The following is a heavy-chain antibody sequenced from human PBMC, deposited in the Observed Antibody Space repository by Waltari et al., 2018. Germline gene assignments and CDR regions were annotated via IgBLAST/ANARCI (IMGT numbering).Heavy chain of an antibody. Sequence: QVQLVQSGAEVKKPGSSVKVSCKASGGTFSSYAISWVRQAPGQGLEWMGRIFPIFGTANYAQKCQGRVTITADQSTSTAYMELSSLRSEDTAVYYCARDRSRALQGPYYGMDVWGQGTTVTVSS. CDR1: GGTFSSYA. CDR3: ARDRSRALQGPYYGMDV. J-gene: IGHJ6*02. CDR2: IFPIFGTA. V-gene: IGHV1-69*15. D-gene: IGHD4-4*01.